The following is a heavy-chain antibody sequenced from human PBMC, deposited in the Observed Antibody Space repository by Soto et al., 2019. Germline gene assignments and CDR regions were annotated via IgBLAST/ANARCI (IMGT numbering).Heavy chain of an antibody. D-gene: IGHD3-22*01. CDR2: INPSGGST. CDR3: ARATTYYYDSSGYPLDY. J-gene: IGHJ4*02. CDR1: GYTFTSYY. V-gene: IGHV1-46*01. Sequence: ASVKVSCKGSGYTFTSYYMHWVRQSPGQGLEWMGIINPSGGSTSYAQKFQGRVTMTRDTSTSTVYMELSSLRSEDTAVYYCARATTYYYDSSGYPLDYWGQGTLFTVSS.